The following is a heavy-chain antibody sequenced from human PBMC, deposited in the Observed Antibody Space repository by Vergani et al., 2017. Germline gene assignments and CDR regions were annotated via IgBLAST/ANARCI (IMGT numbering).Heavy chain of an antibody. CDR3: AKYLRDSTDGFPDS. Sequence: QVQLVESAGGVVQPGGTLRLSCAASGFTFTNFGMHWIRQSPGKGLEWLAYIGKDGINTRYRDDVKGRFTVPRDNSKDILYLQMDSLRSDDTALYYCAKYLRDSTDGFPDSWGPGTLVIVSS. CDR2: IGKDGINT. J-gene: IGHJ4*02. D-gene: IGHD2-21*02. CDR1: GFTFTNFG. V-gene: IGHV3-30*02.